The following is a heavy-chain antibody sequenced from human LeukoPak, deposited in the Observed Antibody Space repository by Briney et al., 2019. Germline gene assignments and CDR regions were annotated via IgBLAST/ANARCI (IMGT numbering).Heavy chain of an antibody. CDR1: GFTVSSXX. CDR3: AREFLFRDGYNHGFDY. V-gene: IGHV3-53*01. D-gene: IGHD5-24*01. CDR2: IRSDGTT. Sequence: GGSLRLSCAASGFTVSSXXXXXXXXXXXXXXXXXXXIRSDGTTAYADSVKGRFTISRDTSRNTLYLQMNSLRAEDTAVYYCAREFLFRDGYNHGFDYWGQGALVTVSS. J-gene: IGHJ4*02.